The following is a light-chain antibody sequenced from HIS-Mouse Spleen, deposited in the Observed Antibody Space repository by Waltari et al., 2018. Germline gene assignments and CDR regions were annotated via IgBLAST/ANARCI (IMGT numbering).Light chain of an antibody. Sequence: EIVLTQSPATLSLSPVERATLSCRASQSVSSYLAWYQQKPGQAPRLLIYDASNRATGIPARFSGSGSGTDFTLTISSLEPEDFAVYYCQQRSNWPPLTFGGGTKLEIK. CDR2: DAS. CDR1: QSVSSY. CDR3: QQRSNWPPLT. V-gene: IGKV3-11*01. J-gene: IGKJ4*01.